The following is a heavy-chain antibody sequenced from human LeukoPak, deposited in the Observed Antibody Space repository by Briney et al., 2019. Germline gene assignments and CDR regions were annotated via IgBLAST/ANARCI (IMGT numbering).Heavy chain of an antibody. CDR1: GYTFTSYG. J-gene: IGHJ6*03. V-gene: IGHV1-18*01. Sequence: GASVKVSCKASGYTFTSYGISWVRQAPGQGLEWMGWISSYNGNTDYAQKLQGRVTMTTDTSTSTAYMGLRSLRSDDTAVYYCARAVRYYGSGSYYHNYMDVWGKGTTVTVSS. CDR3: ARAVRYYGSGSYYHNYMDV. CDR2: ISSYNGNT. D-gene: IGHD3-10*01.